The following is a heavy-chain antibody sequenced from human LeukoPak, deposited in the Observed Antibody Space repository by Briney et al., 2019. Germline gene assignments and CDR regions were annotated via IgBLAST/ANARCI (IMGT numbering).Heavy chain of an antibody. CDR2: IYTSGST. V-gene: IGHV4-4*07. D-gene: IGHD3-22*01. Sequence: PSETLSLTCTVSGGSISSYYWSWIRQPAGKGLEWIGRIYTSGSTSYHPSLKSRVTMSVDTPKNQFSLKLSSVTAADTAVYYCARGPNRITMMIGDAFDIWGQGTMVTISS. CDR3: ARGPNRITMMIGDAFDI. CDR1: GGSISSYY. J-gene: IGHJ3*02.